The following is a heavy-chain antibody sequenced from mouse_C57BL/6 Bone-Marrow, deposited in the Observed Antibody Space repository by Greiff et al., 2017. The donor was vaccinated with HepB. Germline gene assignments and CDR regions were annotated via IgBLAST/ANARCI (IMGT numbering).Heavy chain of an antibody. D-gene: IGHD1-1*01. CDR3: ASSPYYYGSSYGFAY. V-gene: IGHV1-81*01. J-gene: IGHJ3*01. CDR2: IYPRSGNT. Sequence: QVQLQQSGAELARPGASVKLSCKASGYTFTSYGISWVKQRTGQGLEWIGEIYPRSGNTYYNEKFKGKATLTADKSSSTVYMELRSLTSEDSAVYFCASSPYYYGSSYGFAYWGQGTLVTVSA. CDR1: GYTFTSYG.